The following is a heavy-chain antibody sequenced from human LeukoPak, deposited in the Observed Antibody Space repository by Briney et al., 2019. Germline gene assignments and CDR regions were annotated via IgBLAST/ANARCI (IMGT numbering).Heavy chain of an antibody. J-gene: IGHJ5*01. CDR1: GDSVSTNSAA. V-gene: IGHV6-1*01. CDR2: TYYRSKWSH. CDR3: ARGNRDFDS. Sequence: SLTVSLTCAISGDSVSTNSAAWNWIRQSPSRGLEWLGTTYYRSKWSHDYAPSVQSRITINPDTSKNQFSLHLNSVTPEDTAVYYCARGNRDFDSWGQGTLVSVSS.